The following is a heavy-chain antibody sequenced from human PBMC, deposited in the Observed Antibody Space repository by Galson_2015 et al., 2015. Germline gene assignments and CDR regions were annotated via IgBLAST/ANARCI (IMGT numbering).Heavy chain of an antibody. CDR1: GFTFSSYA. CDR3: ARGGSGSYYIFRSYGMDV. D-gene: IGHD3-10*01. Sequence: SLRLSCAASGFTFSSYAMHWVRQAPGKGLEWVAVISYDGSNKYYADSVKGRFTISRDNSKNTLYLQMNSLRAEDTAVYYCARGGSGSYYIFRSYGMDVWGQGTTVTVSS. V-gene: IGHV3-30-3*01. J-gene: IGHJ6*02. CDR2: ISYDGSNK.